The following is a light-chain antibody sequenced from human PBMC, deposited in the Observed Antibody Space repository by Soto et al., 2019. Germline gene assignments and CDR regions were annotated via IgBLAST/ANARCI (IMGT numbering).Light chain of an antibody. CDR2: DVN. CDR3: AAWDDRLSGLV. Sequence: QSALTQPASVSGSPGQSITISCTGTISDIGGYNFISWYQHHPGKAPKLVIYDVNNRPSGISYRFSGSKSGNTASLTISGLQAEDEADYYCAAWDDRLSGLVFGRGTKLTVL. J-gene: IGLJ2*01. CDR1: ISDIGGYNF. V-gene: IGLV2-14*01.